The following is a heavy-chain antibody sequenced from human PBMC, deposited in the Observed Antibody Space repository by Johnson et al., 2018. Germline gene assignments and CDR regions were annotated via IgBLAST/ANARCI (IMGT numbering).Heavy chain of an antibody. CDR3: AKAVGIDAFDI. J-gene: IGHJ3*02. V-gene: IGHV3-23*04. D-gene: IGHD2-15*01. CDR2: ISGSGGST. CDR1: GFTFSSYA. Sequence: EVQLVESGGGLVQXGGSLRLXCAASGFTFSSYAMSWVRQAPGKGLEWVSGISGSGGSTYYPDSVKGRFTISRDNSKNTLYLQRNSLRAEDTAVYYCAKAVGIDAFDIWGQGTMVTVSS.